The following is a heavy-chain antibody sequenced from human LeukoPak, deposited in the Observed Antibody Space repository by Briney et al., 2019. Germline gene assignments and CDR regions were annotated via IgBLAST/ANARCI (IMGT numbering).Heavy chain of an antibody. Sequence: GRSLRLSCAASGFTFSSYGMHWVRQAPGKGLEWVAAIWNDGSNKYYADSAKGRFTISRDNSKNTLYLQMDSLRAEDTAIHYCAKVPYSDYGAGRPPFMDVWGQGTTVAVSS. J-gene: IGHJ6*02. CDR3: AKVPYSDYGAGRPPFMDV. CDR1: GFTFSSYG. CDR2: IWNDGSNK. V-gene: IGHV3-33*06. D-gene: IGHD3-10*01.